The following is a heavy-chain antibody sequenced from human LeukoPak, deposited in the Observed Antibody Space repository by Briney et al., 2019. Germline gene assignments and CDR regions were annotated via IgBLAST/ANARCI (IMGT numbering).Heavy chain of an antibody. Sequence: GSLRLSCAASGFTFSDYYMSWIRQAPGKGLDWIGNIFYSGRTSYNPSLKSRVTISIDAPKNQFSLKLSSVTAADTAVYYCARPAGQQLVGDQGRYYYYMDVWGKGTTVTVSS. CDR2: IFYSGRT. CDR1: GFTFSDYY. D-gene: IGHD6-13*01. CDR3: ARPAGQQLVGDQGRYYYYMDV. J-gene: IGHJ6*03. V-gene: IGHV4-34*12.